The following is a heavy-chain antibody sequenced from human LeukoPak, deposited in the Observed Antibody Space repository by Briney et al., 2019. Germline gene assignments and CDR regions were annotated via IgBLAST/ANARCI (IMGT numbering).Heavy chain of an antibody. CDR1: GGSISSGGYS. V-gene: IGHV4-30-2*01. CDR2: IYHSGST. CDR3: ARGDTTVTTGDAFDI. D-gene: IGHD4-17*01. J-gene: IGHJ3*02. Sequence: SETLSLTCAVSGGSISSGGYSWSWIRQPPGKGLEWIGYIYHSGSTYYNPSLKSRVTISVDRSKNQFSLKLSSVTAADTAVYYCARGDTTVTTGDAFDIWGQGTMVTVSS.